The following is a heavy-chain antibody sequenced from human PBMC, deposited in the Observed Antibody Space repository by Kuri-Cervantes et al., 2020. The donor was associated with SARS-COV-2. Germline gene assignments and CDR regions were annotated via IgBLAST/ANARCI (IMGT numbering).Heavy chain of an antibody. CDR1: GGSSSGYY. D-gene: IGHD2-2*01. Sequence: GSLRLSCAVYGGSSSGYYWSWIRQPPGKGLEWIGEINHSGSTNYNPSLKSRVTISVDTSKNQFSLKLSSVTAADTAVYYCARGQARYCSSTSCHYYYYGMDVWGQGTTVTVSS. CDR2: INHSGST. V-gene: IGHV4-34*01. J-gene: IGHJ6*02. CDR3: ARGQARYCSSTSCHYYYYGMDV.